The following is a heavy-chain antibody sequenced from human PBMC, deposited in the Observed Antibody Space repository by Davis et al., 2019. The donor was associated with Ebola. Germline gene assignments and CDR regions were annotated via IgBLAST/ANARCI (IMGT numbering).Heavy chain of an antibody. CDR1: GFTFDDYA. Sequence: PGGSLRLSCAASGFTFDDYAMHWVRQPPGKGLEWVSLISGDGSSTYYADSVKGRFTISRDNSKNSLYVQMNSLRTEDTALYYCAKVGFLEWLLTAWGQGTLVTVSS. J-gene: IGHJ5*02. D-gene: IGHD3-3*01. CDR3: AKVGFLEWLLTA. CDR2: ISGDGSST. V-gene: IGHV3-43*02.